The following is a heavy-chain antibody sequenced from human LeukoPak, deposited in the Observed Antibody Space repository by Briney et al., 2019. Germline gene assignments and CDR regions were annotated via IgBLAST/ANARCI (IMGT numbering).Heavy chain of an antibody. CDR2: ISYHGSDK. D-gene: IGHD3-22*01. CDR1: GFTFSTYG. Sequence: GGSLRLSCAASGFTFSTYGMHWVLQAPGKGLEWVAVISYHGSDKYYADSVKGRFTISRDNSKNTLYLQMNSLRAEDTAVYYCANSDSSGYYDSWGQGTLVTVSS. J-gene: IGHJ5*01. CDR3: ANSDSSGYYDS. V-gene: IGHV3-30*18.